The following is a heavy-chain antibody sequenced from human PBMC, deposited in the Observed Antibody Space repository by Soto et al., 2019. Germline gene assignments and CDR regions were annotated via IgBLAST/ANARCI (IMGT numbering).Heavy chain of an antibody. CDR3: AARIAATWGMDV. CDR2: IDPSDSYI. V-gene: IGHV5-10-1*01. J-gene: IGHJ6*02. D-gene: IGHD6-13*01. CDR1: GYSFTSYW. Sequence: GESLKISCQGSGYSFTSYWINWVRQMPGKGLEWMGRIDPSDSYINYSPSFQDRVTISADKSISTAYLQWSSLKASDTAMYYCAARIAATWGMDVWGQGTTVTVSS.